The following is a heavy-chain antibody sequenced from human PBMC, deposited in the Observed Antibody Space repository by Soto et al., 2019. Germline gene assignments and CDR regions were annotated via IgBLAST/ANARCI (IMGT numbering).Heavy chain of an antibody. Sequence: SETLSLTCTVSGGSISSYYWSWIRQPPGKGLEWIGYIYYSGSTNYNPSLKSRVTISVDTSKNQFSLKLSSVTAADTAVYYCAREITVFGVATYFDYWGQGTLVTVSS. CDR2: IYYSGST. V-gene: IGHV4-59*01. D-gene: IGHD3-3*01. CDR1: GGSISSYY. CDR3: AREITVFGVATYFDY. J-gene: IGHJ4*02.